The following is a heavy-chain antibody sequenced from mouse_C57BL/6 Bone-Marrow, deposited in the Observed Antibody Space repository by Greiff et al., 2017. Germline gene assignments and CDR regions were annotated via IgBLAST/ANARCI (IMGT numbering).Heavy chain of an antibody. V-gene: IGHV5-4*01. D-gene: IGHD3-2*02. CDR3: ARADSSGPAWFAY. CDR2: ISDGGSYT. J-gene: IGHJ3*01. Sequence: EVQGVESGGGLVKPGGSLKLSCAASGFTFSSYAMSWVRQTPEKRLEWVATISDGGSYTYYPDNVKGRFTISGDNAKNNLYLQMSHLKSEDTALYYCARADSSGPAWFAYWGQGTLVTVSA. CDR1: GFTFSSYA.